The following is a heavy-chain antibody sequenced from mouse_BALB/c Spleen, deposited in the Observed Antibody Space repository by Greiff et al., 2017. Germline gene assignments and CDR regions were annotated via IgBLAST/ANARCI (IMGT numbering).Heavy chain of an antibody. Sequence: VQLKESGAELVKPGASVKLSCTASGFNIKDTYIHWVKQRPEQGLEWIGRIDPANGNTKYDPKFQGKATITADTSSNTAYLQLSSLTSEDTAVYYCARRRVTTVVFDYWGQGTTLTVSS. V-gene: IGHV14-3*02. D-gene: IGHD1-1*01. CDR1: GFNIKDTY. CDR2: IDPANGNT. J-gene: IGHJ2*01. CDR3: ARRRVTTVVFDY.